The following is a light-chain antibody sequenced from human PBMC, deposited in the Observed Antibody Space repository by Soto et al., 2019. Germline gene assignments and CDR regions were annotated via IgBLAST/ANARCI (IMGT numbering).Light chain of an antibody. V-gene: IGKV1-39*01. Sequence: DVQMTQSPSSLSASVGDRVTITCRASQSISSYLNCYQQKPWKARKLLIYAASSLQSGVTSRFRGRGSGTDFTLTISRLQPADFATDYCQQSYSTPPTFGQGTKVELK. J-gene: IGKJ1*01. CDR2: AAS. CDR3: QQSYSTPPT. CDR1: QSISSY.